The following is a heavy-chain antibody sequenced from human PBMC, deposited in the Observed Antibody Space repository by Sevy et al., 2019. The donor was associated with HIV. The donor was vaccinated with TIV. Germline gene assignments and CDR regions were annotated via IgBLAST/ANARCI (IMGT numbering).Heavy chain of an antibody. J-gene: IGHJ4*02. D-gene: IGHD1-20*01. CDR2: MYYSGST. CDR1: GGSMNIYY. V-gene: IGHV4-59*01. CDR3: ARVGFNWNDVDY. Sequence: SESLSLICTVSGGSMNIYYWSWIRQPPGKGLEWIGYMYYSGSTNYNPSLKSRVTISVDTSKNQFSLKLRSVTAADTAVYYCARVGFNWNDVDYWGQGTLVTVSS.